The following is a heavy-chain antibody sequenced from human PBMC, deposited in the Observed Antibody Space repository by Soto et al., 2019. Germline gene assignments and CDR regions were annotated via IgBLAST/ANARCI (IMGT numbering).Heavy chain of an antibody. J-gene: IGHJ5*02. CDR1: GRSISSNSYY. D-gene: IGHD3-3*01. Sequence: SEALSLTCTVSGRSISSNSYYWGWIRQPPGKGLEWIGSIYYSGSTYYNPSLKSRVTISVDTSKNQFSLKLSSVTAADTAVYYCSRAVPAIFGVVPPAGEFDPWGQGTLVT. CDR2: IYYSGST. V-gene: IGHV4-39*01. CDR3: SRAVPAIFGVVPPAGEFDP.